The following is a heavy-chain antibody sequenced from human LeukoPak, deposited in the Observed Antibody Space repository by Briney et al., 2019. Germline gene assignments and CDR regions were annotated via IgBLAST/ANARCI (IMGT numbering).Heavy chain of an antibody. J-gene: IGHJ3*02. V-gene: IGHV4-39*01. Sequence: PSETLSLTCTVSGGSISSSPYYWGWIRQPPGKGLEWIGSMYYSGRTYYNPSLKSRVTISVDTSKNQFSLNMTSVTAADTAVYYCARHGSPSDVLSAFDIWGQGTMVTVSS. D-gene: IGHD3-10*01. CDR3: ARHGSPSDVLSAFDI. CDR2: MYYSGRT. CDR1: GGSISSSPYY.